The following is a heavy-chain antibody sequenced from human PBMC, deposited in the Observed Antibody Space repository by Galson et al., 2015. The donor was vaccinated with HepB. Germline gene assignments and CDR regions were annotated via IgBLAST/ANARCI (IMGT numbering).Heavy chain of an antibody. CDR2: FDPDGGAP. CDR1: GYPLPDLS. Sequence: SVKVSCQVSGYPLPDLSLPWVRPAPGPGLAWMGGFDPDGGAPVSAQRFPGRLIITEDTSPDTAYMALRRLPADDTAVYYCATPLGWKASNLWGPGTVVPVSS. J-gene: IGHJ3*01. V-gene: IGHV1-24*01. D-gene: IGHD7-27*01. CDR3: ATPLGWKASNL.